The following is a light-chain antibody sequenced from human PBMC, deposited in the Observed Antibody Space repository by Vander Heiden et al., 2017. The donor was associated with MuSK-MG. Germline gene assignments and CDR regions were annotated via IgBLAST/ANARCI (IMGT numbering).Light chain of an antibody. CDR2: AAS. CDR1: QSIASY. Sequence: DIQLTQSPSALSASLGDRVTITCRASQSIASYLIWYQQKQGKVPRLLIYAASNLQSGVPSRFTGSGSGTDFNLTVSSLQPEDFATYYCLQNFGNPYTFGQGTNLEIK. CDR3: LQNFGNPYT. V-gene: IGKV1-39*01. J-gene: IGKJ2*01.